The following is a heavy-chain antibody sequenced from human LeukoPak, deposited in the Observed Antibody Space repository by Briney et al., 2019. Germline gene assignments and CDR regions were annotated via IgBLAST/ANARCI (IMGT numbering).Heavy chain of an antibody. CDR2: ISSSSSYI. V-gene: IGHV3-21*06. CDR3: ARRDDFDI. CDR1: GFTFSSYS. J-gene: IGHJ3*02. Sequence: GGSLRLSCAASGFTFSSYSMNWVRQAPGKGLEWVSSISSSSSYIYYADSVKGRFTISRDNAKDSLYLQMNSLRGEDTAMYYCARRDDFDIWGQGTMVTVSS.